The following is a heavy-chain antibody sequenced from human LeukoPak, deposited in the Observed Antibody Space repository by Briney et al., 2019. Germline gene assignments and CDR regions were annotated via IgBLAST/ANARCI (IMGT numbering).Heavy chain of an antibody. CDR2: INNDGSST. CDR1: GFTFSSYW. V-gene: IGHV3-74*01. CDR3: ARRSFDGDSFDY. Sequence: PGGSLRLSCAASGFTFSSYWMHWVRHAPGKGLVWVSRINNDGSSTYYADSVKGRFTISRDNAKNTLYLQMNSLRAEDTAVYSCARRSFDGDSFDYWGQGTLVTVSS. J-gene: IGHJ4*02. D-gene: IGHD4-17*01.